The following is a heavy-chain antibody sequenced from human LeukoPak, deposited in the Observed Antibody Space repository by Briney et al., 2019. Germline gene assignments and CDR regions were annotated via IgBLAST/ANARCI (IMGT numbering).Heavy chain of an antibody. Sequence: GGSLRLSCAASGFTFYSYAMGYVRQAPGKGLEWVSAIGTAGDTYYPGSVKGRFTISRENAKNSLYLQMNSLRAGDTAVYYCARALRYYDSSGSTLGAFDIWGQGTMVTVSS. CDR2: IGTAGDT. CDR1: GFTFYSYA. V-gene: IGHV3-13*01. J-gene: IGHJ3*02. CDR3: ARALRYYDSSGSTLGAFDI. D-gene: IGHD3-22*01.